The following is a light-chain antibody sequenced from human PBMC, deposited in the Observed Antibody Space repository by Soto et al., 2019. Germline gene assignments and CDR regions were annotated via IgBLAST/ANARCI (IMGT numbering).Light chain of an antibody. CDR3: QHYNSYSEA. J-gene: IGKJ1*01. Sequence: DIQMTQSPSTLSASVGDRVTITCRASQSISSWLAWYQQKPGKAPKXLIYKASTLKSGVPSRFSGSGAGTEFTRAISSLQPDDFETDYCQHYNSYSEAFGQGTKVDIK. CDR2: KAS. V-gene: IGKV1-5*03. CDR1: QSISSW.